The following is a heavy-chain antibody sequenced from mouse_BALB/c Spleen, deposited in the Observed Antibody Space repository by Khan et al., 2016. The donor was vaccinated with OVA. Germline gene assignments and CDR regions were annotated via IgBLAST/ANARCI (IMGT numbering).Heavy chain of an antibody. V-gene: IGHV2-2*02. CDR2: IWSAGST. D-gene: IGHD2-4*01. CDR1: GFSLGNYS. Sequence: QVQLKESGPGLVQPSQSLSITCTVSGFSLGNYSVHWVRQSPGKGLEWLGVIWSAGSTDYNAAFISRLTISKDNSRSQVFFKVNSPQPNDSAIYYCARRDYDYGRGALFAHWGQGTLVTVSS. J-gene: IGHJ3*01. CDR3: ARRDYDYGRGALFAH.